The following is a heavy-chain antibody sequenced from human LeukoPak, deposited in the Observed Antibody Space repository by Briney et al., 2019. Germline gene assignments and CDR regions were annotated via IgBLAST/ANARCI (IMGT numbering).Heavy chain of an antibody. CDR2: IKLDGTTK. Sequence: GGSLRLSCTASGINFSNYWMSWVRQAPGKGLEWVANIKLDGTTKDYVDSVKGRFTIFRDNAKNSLYLQMNNLRGDDTAVYYCATVTGDCSGGRCYLLRFDYWGQGTLVTVSS. J-gene: IGHJ4*02. CDR3: ATVTGDCSGGRCYLLRFDY. CDR1: GINFSNYW. V-gene: IGHV3-7*01. D-gene: IGHD2-15*01.